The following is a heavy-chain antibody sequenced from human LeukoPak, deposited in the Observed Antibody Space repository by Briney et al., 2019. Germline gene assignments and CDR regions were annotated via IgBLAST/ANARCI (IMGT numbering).Heavy chain of an antibody. D-gene: IGHD6-13*01. CDR3: ARLLSNPWSRAAASSPEDAFDI. CDR1: GFTFSSYS. Sequence: GGSLRLSCAASGFTFSSYSMNWVRQAPGKGLEWVSYISSSSSTIYYADSVKGRFTISRDNAKKSLYLQMNSLRAEDTAVYYCARLLSNPWSRAAASSPEDAFDIWGQGTMVTVSS. V-gene: IGHV3-48*01. CDR2: ISSSSSTI. J-gene: IGHJ3*02.